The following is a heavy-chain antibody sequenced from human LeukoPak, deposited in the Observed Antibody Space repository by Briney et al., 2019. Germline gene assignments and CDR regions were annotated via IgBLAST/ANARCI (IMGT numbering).Heavy chain of an antibody. J-gene: IGHJ6*02. D-gene: IGHD2-2*01. CDR3: ARDPCSSTSCYVNYYYYGMDV. CDR1: GYTFTSYG. Sequence: ASVKVSCKASGYTFTSYGISWVRQAPGQGLEWMGWISAYNGNTNSAQKLQGRVTMTTDTSTSTAYMELRSLRSDDTAVYYCARDPCSSTSCYVNYYYYGMDVWGQGTTVTVSS. CDR2: ISAYNGNT. V-gene: IGHV1-18*01.